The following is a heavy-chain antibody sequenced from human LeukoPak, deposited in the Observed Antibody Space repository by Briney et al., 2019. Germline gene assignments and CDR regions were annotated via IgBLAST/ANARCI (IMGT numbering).Heavy chain of an antibody. CDR2: IYTSGST. CDR1: GGSISSGSYY. Sequence: SETLSLTCTVSGGSISSGSYYWSWIRQPAGEGLEWIGRIYTSGSTNYNPSLKSRVTISVDTSKNQFSLKLSSVTAADTAVYYCAKTTVVTDAFDIWGQGTMVTVSS. V-gene: IGHV4-61*02. CDR3: AKTTVVTDAFDI. J-gene: IGHJ3*02. D-gene: IGHD4-23*01.